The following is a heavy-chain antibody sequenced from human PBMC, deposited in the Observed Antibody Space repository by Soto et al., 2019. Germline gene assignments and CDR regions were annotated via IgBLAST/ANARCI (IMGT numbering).Heavy chain of an antibody. V-gene: IGHV1-69*06. CDR2: IIPIFGTA. D-gene: IGHD3-22*01. J-gene: IGHJ5*02. Sequence: GASVKVSCKASGGTFSSYAISWVRQAPGQGLEWMGGIIPIFGTANYAQKFQGRVTITADKSTSTAYMELSSLRSEDTAVYYCAYEYYYDSSGYYSNWFDPWGQGTLVTVSS. CDR3: AYEYYYDSSGYYSNWFDP. CDR1: GGTFSSYA.